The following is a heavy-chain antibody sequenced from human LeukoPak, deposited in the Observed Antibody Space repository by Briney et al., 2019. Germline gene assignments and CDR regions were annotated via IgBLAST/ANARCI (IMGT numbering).Heavy chain of an antibody. V-gene: IGHV4-39*01. D-gene: IGHD5-12*01. CDR1: GGSISSSSYY. CDR2: IYYSGST. Sequence: SETLSLTCTVSGGSISSSSYYWGWIRHPPGKGLEWIGSIYYSGSTYYNPSLKSRVTISVDTSKNQFSLKLSSVTAADTAVYYCASVVTTIPDGWFDPWGQGTLVTVSS. CDR3: ASVVTTIPDGWFDP. J-gene: IGHJ5*02.